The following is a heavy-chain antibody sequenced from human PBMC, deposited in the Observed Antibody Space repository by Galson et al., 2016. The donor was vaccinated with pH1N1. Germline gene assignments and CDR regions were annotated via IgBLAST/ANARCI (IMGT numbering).Heavy chain of an antibody. CDR1: GFTSSNGW. Sequence: SLRLSCAASGFTSSNGWMSWVRRAPGKGLEWVGRIKSKTDGGTTEYAAPVEDRFTISRDDSKTTLYLQMNSLKTEDTAVYYCSTYAKTYENTGYWGQGTLVTVSS. D-gene: IGHD2-8*02. CDR3: STYAKTYENTGY. J-gene: IGHJ4*02. V-gene: IGHV3-15*01. CDR2: IKSKTDGGTT.